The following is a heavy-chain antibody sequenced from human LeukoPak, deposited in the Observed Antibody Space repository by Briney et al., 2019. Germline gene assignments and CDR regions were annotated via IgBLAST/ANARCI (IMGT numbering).Heavy chain of an antibody. CDR3: ARDPVPYGMDV. D-gene: IGHD2-2*01. Sequence: GGSLRLSCAASGFTFSGYSMNWVRQAPGKGLEWVASISSSSSFIYYADSVKGRFTISRDNAKNSLYLQMNSLRAEDTAVYYCARDPVPYGMDVWGQGTTVTVSS. CDR2: ISSSSSFI. CDR1: GFTFSGYS. V-gene: IGHV3-21*01. J-gene: IGHJ6*02.